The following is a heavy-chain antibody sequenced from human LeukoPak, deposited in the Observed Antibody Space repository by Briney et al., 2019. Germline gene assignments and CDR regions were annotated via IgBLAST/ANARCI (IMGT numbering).Heavy chain of an antibody. V-gene: IGHV1-2*02. D-gene: IGHD6-19*01. Sequence: ASMKVSCKASGYTFNGYYIHWVRQAPGQGPEWMGWLDPKSGGTKYAQRFQGRVTMTWDTSISTAYMDLARLRSDVTAVYYCAVGLDIAMPGKVPTGWGQGTLVTVSS. CDR1: GYTFNGYY. J-gene: IGHJ4*02. CDR3: AVGLDIAMPGKVPTG. CDR2: LDPKSGGT.